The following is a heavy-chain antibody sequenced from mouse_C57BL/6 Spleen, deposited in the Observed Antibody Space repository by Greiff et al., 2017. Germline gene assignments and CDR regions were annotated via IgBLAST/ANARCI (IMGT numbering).Heavy chain of an antibody. CDR2: IYPGDGDT. CDR3: ARGAYAMDY. Sequence: VQLVESGPELVKPGASVKISCKASGYAFSSSWMNWVKQRPGTGLEWIGRIYPGDGDTNYNGKFKGKATLTADKSSSTAYMQLSSLTSEDSAVYFCARGAYAMDYWGQGTSVTVSS. CDR1: GYAFSSSW. J-gene: IGHJ4*01. V-gene: IGHV1-82*01.